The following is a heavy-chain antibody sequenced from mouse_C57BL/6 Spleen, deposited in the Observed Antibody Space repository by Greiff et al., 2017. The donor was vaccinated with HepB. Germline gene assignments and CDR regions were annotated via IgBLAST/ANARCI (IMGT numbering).Heavy chain of an antibody. CDR3: TRGPSYYSNYQDYFDY. Sequence: EVQLVESGEGLVKPGGSLKLSCAASGFTFSSYAMSWVRQTPEKRLEWVAYISSGGDYIYYADTVKGRFTISRDNARNTLYLQMSSLKSEDTAMYYCTRGPSYYSNYQDYFDYWGQGTTLTVSS. D-gene: IGHD2-5*01. J-gene: IGHJ2*01. CDR1: GFTFSSYA. CDR2: ISSGGDYI. V-gene: IGHV5-9-1*02.